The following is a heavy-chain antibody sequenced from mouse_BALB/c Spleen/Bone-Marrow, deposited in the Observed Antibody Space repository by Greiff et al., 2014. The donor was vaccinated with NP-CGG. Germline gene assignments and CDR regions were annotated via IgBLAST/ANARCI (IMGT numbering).Heavy chain of an antibody. J-gene: IGHJ4*01. V-gene: IGHV2-6-2*01. CDR1: GFSLTLYG. Sequence: PSQSLSITCTVSGFSLTLYGVHWVRQSPGKGLEWLVVIWSDGTTTYNSALKSRLSISKDNAKSQVFLKLXSLQTDDTAMYYCARHERGYPYAMDYWGQGTSVTVSS. D-gene: IGHD2-2*01. CDR2: IWSDGTT. CDR3: ARHERGYPYAMDY.